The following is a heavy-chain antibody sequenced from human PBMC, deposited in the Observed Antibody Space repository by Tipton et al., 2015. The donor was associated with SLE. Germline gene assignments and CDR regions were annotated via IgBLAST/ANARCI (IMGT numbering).Heavy chain of an antibody. V-gene: IGHV3-49*04. D-gene: IGHD1-1*01. Sequence: SLRLSCTTSGFTFGDFPMHWVRQAPGKGLEWVGFIGTDAYGATTQFAASVKGRFTISRDDSKSIAYLQMSSLKAEDTAAYYCVGTTNWYDVYYDYWGQGTLVIVSS. J-gene: IGHJ4*02. CDR3: VGTTNWYDVYYDY. CDR2: IGTDAYGATT. CDR1: GFTFGDFP.